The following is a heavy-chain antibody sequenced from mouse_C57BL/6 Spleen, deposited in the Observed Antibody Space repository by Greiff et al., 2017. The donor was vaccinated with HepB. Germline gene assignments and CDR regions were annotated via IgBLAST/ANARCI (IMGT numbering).Heavy chain of an antibody. D-gene: IGHD2-4*01. Sequence: DVKLQESGHGLVKPSQSLSLTCSVTGYSITSGYYWNWIRQFPGNKLEWMGYISYDGSNNYNPSLKNRISITRDTSKNQFFLKLNSVTTEDTATYYCAREGDYEIDYWGQGTTLTVSS. J-gene: IGHJ2*01. CDR1: GYSITSGYY. CDR2: ISYDGSN. V-gene: IGHV3-6*01. CDR3: AREGDYEIDY.